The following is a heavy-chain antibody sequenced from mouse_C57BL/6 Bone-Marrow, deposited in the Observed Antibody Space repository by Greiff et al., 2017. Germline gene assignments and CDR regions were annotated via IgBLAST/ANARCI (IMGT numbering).Heavy chain of an antibody. V-gene: IGHV1-63*01. CDR2: IYPGGGYT. CDR1: GYTFTNYW. Sequence: QVQLQQSGAELVRPGTSVKMSCKASGYTFTNYWIGWAKQRPGHGLEWIGDIYPGGGYTNYNEKFKGKATLTADKSSSTAYMQFSSLTSEDSAIYYCARRGGYSNYAMDYWGQGPSVTVSS. CDR3: ARRGGYSNYAMDY. J-gene: IGHJ4*01. D-gene: IGHD2-5*01.